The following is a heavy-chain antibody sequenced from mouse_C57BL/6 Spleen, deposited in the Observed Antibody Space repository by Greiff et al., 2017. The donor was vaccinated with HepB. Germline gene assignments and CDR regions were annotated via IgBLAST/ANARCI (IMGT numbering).Heavy chain of an antibody. Sequence: EVQLQQSGPELVKPGASVKIPCKASGYTFTDYNMDWVKQSHGKSLEWIGDINPNNGGPIYNQKFKGKATLTVDKSSSTAYIELRSLTSEDTAVYYCARGLGRSRYCFDYWGQGTTLTDSS. D-gene: IGHD4-1*01. CDR2: INPNNGGP. CDR1: GYTFTDYN. CDR3: ARGLGRSRYCFDY. V-gene: IGHV1-18*01. J-gene: IGHJ2*01.